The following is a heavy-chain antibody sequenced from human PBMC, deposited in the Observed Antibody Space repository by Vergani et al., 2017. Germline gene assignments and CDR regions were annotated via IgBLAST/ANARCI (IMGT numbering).Heavy chain of an antibody. Sequence: QVQLQESGPGLVKPSETLSLTCTVSGASISNYYWAWILQPPGKGPHWIGYVSDTGSTNYNPSRKSRVTISVDTSNNQFSLRQTSVTPADTAIYYCARIGGSPLGAFDIWGQGTMVTVSS. D-gene: IGHD3-16*01. V-gene: IGHV4-59*01. CDR1: GASISNYY. CDR2: VSDTGST. J-gene: IGHJ3*02. CDR3: ARIGGSPLGAFDI.